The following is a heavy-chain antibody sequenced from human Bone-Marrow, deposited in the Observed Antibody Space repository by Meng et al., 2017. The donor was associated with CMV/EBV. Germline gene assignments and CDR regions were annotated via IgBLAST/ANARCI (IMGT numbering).Heavy chain of an antibody. V-gene: IGHV3-7*01. CDR1: GFTFSSYW. J-gene: IGHJ6*02. D-gene: IGHD2-2*01. Sequence: GGSLRLSCAASGFTFSSYWMSWVRQAPGKGLEWVANIKQDGSEKYYVDSVKGRFTISRDNAKNSLYLQMNSLRAEDTAVYYCARDLMLDQLLSGYYYYGMDVWGQGHTVHVYS. CDR3: ARDLMLDQLLSGYYYYGMDV. CDR2: IKQDGSEK.